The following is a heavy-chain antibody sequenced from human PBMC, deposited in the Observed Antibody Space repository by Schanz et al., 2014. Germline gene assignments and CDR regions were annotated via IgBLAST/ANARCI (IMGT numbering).Heavy chain of an antibody. Sequence: EVQLLESGGALEQPGGSLRLSCAASGITFSNYAMNWVRQAPGKGLKWVSGIRGSGGSTYYADSVKGRFTISRDNSKNTLYLRMNSLRAEDTAVYYCAEEFSSSWWYGMDVWGQGTTVTVSS. V-gene: IGHV3-23*01. CDR1: GITFSNYA. CDR2: IRGSGGST. CDR3: AEEFSSSWWYGMDV. D-gene: IGHD6-13*01. J-gene: IGHJ6*02.